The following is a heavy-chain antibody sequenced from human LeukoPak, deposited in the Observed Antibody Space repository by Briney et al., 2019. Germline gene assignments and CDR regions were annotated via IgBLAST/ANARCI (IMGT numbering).Heavy chain of an antibody. CDR2: ISSSSSYI. CDR3: GKDIPVAV. CDR1: GFTFSSYW. D-gene: IGHD6-19*01. Sequence: PGGSLRLSCAASGFTFSSYWMHWVRQAPGKGLEWVSSISSSSSYIYYADSVKGRFSISRDNSKNTLCLHMNNLTAEDTAWYFCGKDIPVAVWAQGTLVTVSS. V-gene: IGHV3-21*06. J-gene: IGHJ4*02.